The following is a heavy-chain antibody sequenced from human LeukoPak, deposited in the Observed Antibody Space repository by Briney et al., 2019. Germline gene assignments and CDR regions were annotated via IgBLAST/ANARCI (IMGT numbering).Heavy chain of an antibody. CDR1: GFTFSSYW. J-gene: IGHJ4*02. Sequence: GGSLRLSCAASGFTFSSYWMHWVRQAPGKGLVWVSRINSDGSSTSYADSVKGRFTISRDNAKNTLYLQMNSLRAEDTAVYYCARVWVGYSSSSNTYFDYWGQGTLVTVSS. CDR2: INSDGSST. V-gene: IGHV3-74*01. D-gene: IGHD6-6*01. CDR3: ARVWVGYSSSSNTYFDY.